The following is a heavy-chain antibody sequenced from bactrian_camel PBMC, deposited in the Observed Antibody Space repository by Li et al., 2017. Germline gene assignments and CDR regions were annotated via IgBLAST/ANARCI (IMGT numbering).Heavy chain of an antibody. J-gene: IGHJ4*01. Sequence: QLVESGGGSVQAGGSLRLSCAASGYTYNRNCMAWFRQAPGKEREGVARIATGSGNTYYADSVKGRFTIYQDNAKNTVYLQMNSLKPEDTAVYYCVAGTSTGFPFRESAYPYWGQGTQVTVS. V-gene: IGHV3S25*01. CDR2: IATGSGNT. CDR3: VAGTSTGFPFRESAYPY. CDR1: GYTYNRNC. D-gene: IGHD5*01.